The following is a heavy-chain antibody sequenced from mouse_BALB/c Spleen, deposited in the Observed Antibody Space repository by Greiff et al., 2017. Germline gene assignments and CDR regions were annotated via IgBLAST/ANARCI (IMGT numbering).Heavy chain of an antibody. CDR1: GYTFSSYW. Sequence: QVQLKESGAELMKPGASVKISCKATGYTFSSYWIEWVKQRPGHGLEWIGEILPGSGSTNYNEKFKGKATFTADTSSNTAYMQLSSLTSEDSAVYYCARGDYDYDGGFAYWGQGTLVTVSA. CDR3: ARGDYDYDGGFAY. CDR2: ILPGSGST. V-gene: IGHV1-9*01. J-gene: IGHJ3*01. D-gene: IGHD2-4*01.